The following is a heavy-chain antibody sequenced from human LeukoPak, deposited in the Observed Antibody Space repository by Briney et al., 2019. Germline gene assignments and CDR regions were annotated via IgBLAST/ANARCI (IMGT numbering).Heavy chain of an antibody. CDR2: ISGSAGTT. D-gene: IGHD6-13*01. J-gene: IGHJ4*02. V-gene: IGHV3-11*01. CDR3: AREGSSSWFVNS. CDR1: GFTFSDFH. Sequence: GGSLRLSCAASGFTFSDFHMSWIRQAPGKGLEWVSYISGSAGTTYYAASVKGRFTSSRDNAKNSLYLQMNSLKAEDTAVYYCAREGSSSWFVNSWGQGTLVTVSS.